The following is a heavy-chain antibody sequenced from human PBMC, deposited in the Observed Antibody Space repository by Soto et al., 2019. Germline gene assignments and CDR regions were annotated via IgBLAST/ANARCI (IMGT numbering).Heavy chain of an antibody. CDR2: ISAYNGNT. J-gene: IGHJ6*02. D-gene: IGHD2-15*01. CDR1: GYTFTSYG. V-gene: IGHV1-18*04. CDR3: ARDGCGSCYQGGDYYYGMDV. Sequence: RASVKVSCKASGYTFTSYGISWVRQAPGQGLEWMGWISAYNGNTNYAQKLQGRVTMTTDTSTSTAYMELRSLRSDDTAVYYCARDGCGSCYQGGDYYYGMDVWGQGTTVTVSS.